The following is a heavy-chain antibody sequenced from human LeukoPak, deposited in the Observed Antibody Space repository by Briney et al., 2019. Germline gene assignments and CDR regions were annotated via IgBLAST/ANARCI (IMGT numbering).Heavy chain of an antibody. CDR2: IYYSGST. CDR1: GGSISSSSYY. J-gene: IGHJ3*02. Sequence: SETLSLTCTVSGGSISSSSYYWGWIRQPPGKGLEWIGYIYYSGSTNYNPSLKSRITISINTSKNHFSLKLNSVTAADTAAYYCARGPDDAFDIWGQGTTVTVSS. CDR3: ARGPDDAFDI. V-gene: IGHV4-61*03.